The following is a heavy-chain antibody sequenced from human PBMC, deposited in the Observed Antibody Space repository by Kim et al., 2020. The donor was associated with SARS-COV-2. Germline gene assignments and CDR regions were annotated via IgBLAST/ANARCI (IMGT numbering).Heavy chain of an antibody. J-gene: IGHJ4*02. CDR2: TSNDGTNK. D-gene: IGHD3-16*01. CDR3: AKDLSASFGISYFDY. Sequence: GGSLRLSCAASGFSFNDYTMHWVRQAPGKGLDWVALTSNDGTNKYYADSVKGRFTISRDNSRNTLYLQMNSLRTEDTAVYYCAKDLSASFGISYFDYWSQGTLVTVSS. CDR1: GFSFNDYT. V-gene: IGHV3-30*04.